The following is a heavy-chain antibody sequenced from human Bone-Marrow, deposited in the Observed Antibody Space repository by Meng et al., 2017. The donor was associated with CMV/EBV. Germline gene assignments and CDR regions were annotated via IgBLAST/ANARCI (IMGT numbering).Heavy chain of an antibody. V-gene: IGHV1-69*10. CDR1: GGTFSSYA. J-gene: IGHJ5*02. D-gene: IGHD3-3*01. CDR3: ARVDDFWSGYYAPWGWFDP. Sequence: SVKVSCKASGGTFSSYAISWVRQAPGQGLEWMGGIIPNLGIANYAQKFQGRVTITADKSTSTAYMELSSLRSEDTAVYYCARVDDFWSGYYAPWGWFDPWGQGTLVTVSS. CDR2: IIPNLGIA.